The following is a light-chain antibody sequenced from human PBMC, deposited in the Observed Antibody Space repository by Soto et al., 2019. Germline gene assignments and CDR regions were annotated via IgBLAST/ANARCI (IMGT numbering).Light chain of an antibody. J-gene: IGKJ1*01. Sequence: DIQMTQSPSSLSASVGDRITITCRASQSITTYLNWYQQKPGKAPKLLIYAASSLQSGVPSRFSGSGSGTDFTLTIGSLQPEDFATYYCQQDYSSPWTFGQGTKVEIK. CDR2: AAS. V-gene: IGKV1-39*01. CDR1: QSITTY. CDR3: QQDYSSPWT.